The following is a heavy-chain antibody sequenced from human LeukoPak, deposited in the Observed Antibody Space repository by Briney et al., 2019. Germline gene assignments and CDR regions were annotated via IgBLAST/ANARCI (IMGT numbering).Heavy chain of an antibody. J-gene: IGHJ3*02. CDR2: VSSSSSYI. Sequence: SGGSLRLSCAASGFTFSSYSMNWVRQAPGKGLEWVSSVSSSSSYIYYADSVKGRFTISRDNAKNSLYLQMNSLRAEDTAVYYCARHTSDYYDSSGYYEPGAFDIWGQGTMVTVS. V-gene: IGHV3-21*01. CDR1: GFTFSSYS. D-gene: IGHD3-22*01. CDR3: ARHTSDYYDSSGYYEPGAFDI.